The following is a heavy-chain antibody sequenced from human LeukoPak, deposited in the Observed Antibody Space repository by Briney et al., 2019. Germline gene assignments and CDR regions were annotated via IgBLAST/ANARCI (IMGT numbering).Heavy chain of an antibody. CDR3: ARQSCGGGSCFFDY. CDR1: GYTFTGYY. J-gene: IGHJ4*02. D-gene: IGHD2-15*01. V-gene: IGHV1-2*02. Sequence: ASVKVSCKASGYTFTGYYMHWVRQAPGQGLEWMGWINPNSGGTNYAQKFQGRVTMTRDTSISTDYMELSRLRSDDTAVYYCARQSCGGGSCFFDYWGQGTLVTVPS. CDR2: INPNSGGT.